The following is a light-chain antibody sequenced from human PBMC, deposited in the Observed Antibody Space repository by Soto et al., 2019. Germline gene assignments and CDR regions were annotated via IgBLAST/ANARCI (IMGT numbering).Light chain of an antibody. Sequence: EIVLTQSPATRSLSPRETATLSFTASQTVNSDYLAWFQQRPGQAPRLLIFATSRRATDIPDRFSGSGSGTDFTLAIRSLEPEDFAVYYCQQYNNWPWTFGQGTKVDIK. V-gene: IGKV3D-20*02. CDR2: ATS. CDR3: QQYNNWPWT. CDR1: QTVNSDY. J-gene: IGKJ1*01.